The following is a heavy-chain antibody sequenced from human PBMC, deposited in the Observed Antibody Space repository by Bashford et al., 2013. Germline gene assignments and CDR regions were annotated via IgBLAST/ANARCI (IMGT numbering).Heavy chain of an antibody. J-gene: IGHJ4*02. CDR2: IIPVFGTT. Sequence: SVKVSCEASGDTFAGYSFNWVRQAPGQGLEWMGMIIPVFGTTDYARKFQDRVTITADTSTNTAYLDLSSLRSDDTAIYYCARGRGWSTSRGPFDYWGRGTLVTVSS. CDR3: ARGRGWSTSRGPFDY. CDR1: GDTFAGYS. D-gene: IGHD2-2*01. V-gene: IGHV1-69*06.